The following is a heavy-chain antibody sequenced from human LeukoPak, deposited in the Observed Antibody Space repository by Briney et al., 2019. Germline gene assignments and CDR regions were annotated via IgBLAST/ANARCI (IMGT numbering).Heavy chain of an antibody. V-gene: IGHV3-7*01. Sequence: GGSLRLSCAASGFTFSTYWMNWVRQAPGKGLEWVANIKHDGSEQYYVDSVMGRFTISRDNAKNSLYLQMNSLRAEDTAVYYCAREKMLPWGQGTLVTVSS. CDR2: IKHDGSEQ. D-gene: IGHD3-10*02. CDR3: AREKMLP. CDR1: GFTFSTYW. J-gene: IGHJ4*02.